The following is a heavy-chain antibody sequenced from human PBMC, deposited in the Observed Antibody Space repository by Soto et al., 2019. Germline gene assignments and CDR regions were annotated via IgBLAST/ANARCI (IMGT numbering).Heavy chain of an antibody. CDR2: IYSGGST. CDR3: ARKSVSSSWVDSWFDP. D-gene: IGHD6-13*01. Sequence: EVQLVESGGGLVQPGGSLRLSCAASGFTVSSNYMSWVRQAPGKGLEWVSVIYSGGSTYYADSVKGRFTISRDNSKNTLYLHMNSRRAEDTAVDYCARKSVSSSWVDSWFDPWGQGTLVTVSS. CDR1: GFTVSSNY. J-gene: IGHJ5*02. V-gene: IGHV3-66*01.